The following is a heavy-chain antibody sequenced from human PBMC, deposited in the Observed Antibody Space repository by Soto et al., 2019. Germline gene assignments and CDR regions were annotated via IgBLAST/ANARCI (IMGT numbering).Heavy chain of an antibody. CDR2: IYYSGST. J-gene: IGHJ3*02. V-gene: IGHV4-59*01. CDR1: GGSISSYY. D-gene: IGHD3-16*02. Sequence: PSETLSLTCTVSGGSISSYYWSWIRQPPGKGLEWIGYIYYSGSTNYNPSLKSRVTISVDTSKNQFSLKLSSVTAADTAVYYCATKETFGGVIVRAPDAFDIWGQGTMVTV. CDR3: ATKETFGGVIVRAPDAFDI.